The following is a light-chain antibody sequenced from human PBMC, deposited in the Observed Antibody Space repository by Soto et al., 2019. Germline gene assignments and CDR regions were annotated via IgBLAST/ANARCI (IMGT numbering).Light chain of an antibody. V-gene: IGKV2-28*01. CDR3: RQGRKTPT. CDR2: LGS. CDR1: HSLLQSNGYNY. J-gene: IGKJ5*01. Sequence: EIVMTQSHLSLPVTPGEPASISCRSSHSLLQSNGYNYLDWCLQKPGQAPQLLIYLGSNRAYGVPDRFSGSGSGTDFTLKSSRVEAEDVGVYYCRQGRKTPTFAEGTRLEIK.